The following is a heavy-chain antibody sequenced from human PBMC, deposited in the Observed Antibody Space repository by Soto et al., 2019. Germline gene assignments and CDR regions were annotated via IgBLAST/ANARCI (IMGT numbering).Heavy chain of an antibody. CDR3: AIGYCSGGSCYGDAFDI. CDR1: GYTFTSYY. J-gene: IGHJ3*02. Sequence: QVQLVQSGAEVKKPGASVKVSCKASGYTFTSYYMHWVRQAPGQGLEWMGIINPSGGSTSYAQKCQGRVTMTRDTSTSTVYMELSSLRSEDTAVYYCAIGYCSGGSCYGDAFDIWGQGTMVTVSS. CDR2: INPSGGST. V-gene: IGHV1-46*03. D-gene: IGHD2-15*01.